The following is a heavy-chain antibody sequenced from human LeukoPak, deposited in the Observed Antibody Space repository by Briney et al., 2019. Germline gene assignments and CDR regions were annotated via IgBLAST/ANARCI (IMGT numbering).Heavy chain of an antibody. CDR1: GGSISTYY. D-gene: IGHD2-2*01. Sequence: SETLSLTCTVSGGSISTYYWSWIRQPPGKGLEWIGYIFYSRSTNYNPSLKSRVNISVDTSRTQFSLKLSSVTAADTAVYYCARFTSWFHFDYWGQGTLVTVSS. J-gene: IGHJ4*02. CDR2: IFYSRST. CDR3: ARFTSWFHFDY. V-gene: IGHV4-59*08.